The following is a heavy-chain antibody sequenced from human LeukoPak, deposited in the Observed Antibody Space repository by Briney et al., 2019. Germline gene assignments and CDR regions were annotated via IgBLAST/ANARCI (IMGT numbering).Heavy chain of an antibody. D-gene: IGHD6-19*01. V-gene: IGHV3-33*01. CDR2: IWYDGSNK. J-gene: IGHJ4*02. CDR3: ERDLGRQTPYSSGWPVVY. CDR1: GFTFSSYG. Sequence: PGGSLRLSCAASGFTFSSYGMHWVRQAPGKGLEWVAVIWYDGSNKYYADSVKGRFTISRDNSKNTLYLQMNSLRAEDTAVYCCERDLGRQTPYSSGWPVVYWGQGTLVTVSS.